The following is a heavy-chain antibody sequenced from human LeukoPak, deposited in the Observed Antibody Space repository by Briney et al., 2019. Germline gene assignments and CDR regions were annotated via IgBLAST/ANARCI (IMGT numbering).Heavy chain of an antibody. CDR2: MKYDGSEK. J-gene: IGHJ4*02. D-gene: IGHD6-13*01. CDR3: ARDIEAAGLFLDY. V-gene: IGHV3-7*01. Sequence: GGSLRLSCAASGFTFSSYWMSWVRQAPGKGLEWVANMKYDGSEKYYVDSVKGRFTISRDNAKNSLYLQMNSPRAENTAVYYCARDIEAAGLFLDYWGQGTLVTVSS. CDR1: GFTFSSYW.